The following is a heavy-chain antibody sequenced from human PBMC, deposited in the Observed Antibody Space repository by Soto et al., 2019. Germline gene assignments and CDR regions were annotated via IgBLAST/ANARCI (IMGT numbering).Heavy chain of an antibody. V-gene: IGHV3-7*03. Sequence: GGSLRLSCAASGFTFSSYWMSWVRQAPGKGLEWVANIKQDGSEKYYVDSVKGRFTISRDNAKNSLYLQMNSLRAEDTAVYYCAREGYYDFWSGYYTVDYWGQGTLVTVSS. CDR1: GFTFSSYW. J-gene: IGHJ4*02. D-gene: IGHD3-3*01. CDR3: AREGYYDFWSGYYTVDY. CDR2: IKQDGSEK.